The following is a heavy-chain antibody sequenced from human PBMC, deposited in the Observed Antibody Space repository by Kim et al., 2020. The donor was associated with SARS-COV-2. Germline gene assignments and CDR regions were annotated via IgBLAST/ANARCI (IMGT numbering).Heavy chain of an antibody. Sequence: SETLSLTCTVSGGSISSYYWSWIRRPPGKGLEWIGYIYYSGSTNYNPSLKSRVTISVDTSKNQFSLKLSSVTAADTAVYYCARGTIFGVVIGSVWGQGTLVTVSS. CDR3: ARGTIFGVVIGSV. CDR1: GGSISSYY. D-gene: IGHD3-3*01. J-gene: IGHJ4*02. CDR2: IYYSGST. V-gene: IGHV4-59*01.